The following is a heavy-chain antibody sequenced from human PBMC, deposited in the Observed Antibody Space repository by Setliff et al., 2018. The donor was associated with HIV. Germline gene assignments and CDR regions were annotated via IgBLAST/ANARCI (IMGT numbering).Heavy chain of an antibody. D-gene: IGHD3-22*01. CDR3: ARASRGGYYGSSGYAY. CDR2: ISSSSSRI. Sequence: GGSLRLSCAASGFTFSDYGMNWVRQAPGRGLEWVSHISSSSSRIYYADSVKGRFTISRDNAKNSPYLQMNSLRAEDTAVYYCARASRGGYYGSSGYAYWGQGTLVTVSS. J-gene: IGHJ4*02. V-gene: IGHV3-48*01. CDR1: GFTFSDYG.